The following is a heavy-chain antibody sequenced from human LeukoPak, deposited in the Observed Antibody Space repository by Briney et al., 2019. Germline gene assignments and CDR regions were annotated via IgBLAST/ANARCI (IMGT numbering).Heavy chain of an antibody. J-gene: IGHJ4*02. D-gene: IGHD5-18*01. Sequence: GGSLRLSCAASGFTFSSYAMRWVRQAPGKGLEWVSAISGSGGSTYYADSVKGRFTISRDNSKNKLYLQMNSLRAEDTAVYYCAKGAYSYGYLFDYWGQGTLVTVSS. CDR2: ISGSGGST. CDR1: GFTFSSYA. CDR3: AKGAYSYGYLFDY. V-gene: IGHV3-23*01.